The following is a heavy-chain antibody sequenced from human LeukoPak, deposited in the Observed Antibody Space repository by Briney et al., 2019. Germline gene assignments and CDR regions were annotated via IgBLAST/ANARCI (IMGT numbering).Heavy chain of an antibody. D-gene: IGHD6-19*01. CDR3: ATDPGDVDSGWYLVDY. CDR2: IYSGGST. Sequence: PGGSLRLSCAASGFTVSSNCMSWVRQAPGKGLEWVSVIYSGGSTYYADSVKGRFTISRDNSKNTLYLQMNSLRAEDTAVYYCATDPGDVDSGWYLVDYWGQGTLVTVSS. CDR1: GFTVSSNC. J-gene: IGHJ4*02. V-gene: IGHV3-53*05.